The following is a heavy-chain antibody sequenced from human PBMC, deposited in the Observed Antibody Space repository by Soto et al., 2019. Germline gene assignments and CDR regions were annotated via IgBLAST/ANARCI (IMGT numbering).Heavy chain of an antibody. CDR1: GFTFSGFG. CDR2: ISYDGNNK. D-gene: IGHD1-26*01. Sequence: PGGSLRLSCAASGFTFSGFGMHWVRQAPGKGLEWVALISYDGNNKYYAHSIRGRFTISRDNSQNTLYLQLNNLSDDDADVYYCAGGLYSGKYWGQGT. CDR3: AGGLYSGKY. V-gene: IGHV3-30*03. J-gene: IGHJ4*02.